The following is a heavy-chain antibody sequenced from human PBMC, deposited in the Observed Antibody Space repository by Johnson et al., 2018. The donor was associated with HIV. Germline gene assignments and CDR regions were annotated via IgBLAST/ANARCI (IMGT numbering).Heavy chain of an antibody. CDR1: GFTFSSYG. CDR3: ASTIFGVAWHAFDI. V-gene: IGHV3-30*03. D-gene: IGHD3-3*01. CDR2: ISFDGNNK. J-gene: IGHJ3*02. Sequence: QVQLVESGGGVVQPGRSLRLSCAASGFTFSSYGMHWVRQAPGKGPEWVAVISFDGNNKYFADSVKGRFTISRDNSRYTLYLQMRSLRAEDTTVYYCASTIFGVAWHAFDIWGQGTMVIVSS.